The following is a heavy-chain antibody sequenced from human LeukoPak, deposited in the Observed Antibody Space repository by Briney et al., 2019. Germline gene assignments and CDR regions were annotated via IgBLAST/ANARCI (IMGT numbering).Heavy chain of an antibody. CDR3: ARRSGGCVGGYCYFFFDY. D-gene: IGHD2-21*02. V-gene: IGHV4-61*02. Sequence: SETLSLTCTVSNVSISSGSHYWNWIRQPAGKGLEWIGRIYAGGRSNYNPSLRSRVTMSVDTSKNQFSLKLTSVTAADTAVYFCARRSGGCVGGYCYFFFDYWGRGTLVTVSS. J-gene: IGHJ4*02. CDR1: NVSISSGSHY. CDR2: IYAGGRS.